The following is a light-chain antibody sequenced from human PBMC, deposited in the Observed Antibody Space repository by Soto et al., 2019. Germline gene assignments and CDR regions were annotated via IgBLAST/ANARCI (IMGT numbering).Light chain of an antibody. J-gene: IGLJ1*01. CDR3: TSYAGSDNFYV. CDR2: EVT. Sequence: QSALTQPPSASGSPGQSVTISCTGSNSDVGGYNYVSWLQQYPGKAPRLIIYEVTKRPSGVPDRFSGSKSGNTASLTVSGLQAEDEADYFCTSYAGSDNFYVFGSGTKLTVL. CDR1: NSDVGGYNY. V-gene: IGLV2-8*01.